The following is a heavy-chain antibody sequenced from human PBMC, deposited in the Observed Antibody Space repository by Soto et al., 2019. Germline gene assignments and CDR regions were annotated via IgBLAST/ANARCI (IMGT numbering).Heavy chain of an antibody. CDR2: INHSGSS. D-gene: IGHD3-22*01. CDR3: ASPACVCFCYYGDNGVVHCGPRSLASDL. J-gene: IGHJ2*01. CDR1: GASFSGYY. V-gene: IGHV4-34*01. Sequence: SETLSLTCSVYGASFSGYYWSWIRQPPGKGLEWIGEINHSGSSGYNPSLKTRVSISLDTSKHQFPLKLSSVTAADTAVYYCASPACVCFCYYGDNGVVHCGPRSLASDL.